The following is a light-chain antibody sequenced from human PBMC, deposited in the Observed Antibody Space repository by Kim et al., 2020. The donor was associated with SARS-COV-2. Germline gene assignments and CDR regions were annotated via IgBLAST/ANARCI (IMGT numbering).Light chain of an antibody. J-gene: IGKJ2*01. CDR1: QSINTW. V-gene: IGKV1-5*01. CDR2: DAS. CDR3: QQYNSYSEYT. Sequence: DIQMTQSPSTLSASEGDRVTITCRASQSINTWLAWYQQKPGKAPKLLIYDASSLESEVPFRFSGSGSGTEFTLTISGLQPDDFATYYCQQYNSYSEYTFGQGTKVDIK.